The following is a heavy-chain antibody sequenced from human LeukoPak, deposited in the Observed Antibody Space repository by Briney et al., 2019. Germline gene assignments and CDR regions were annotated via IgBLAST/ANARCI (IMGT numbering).Heavy chain of an antibody. CDR1: GFTFDSYS. CDR2: ITSGSSTI. D-gene: IGHD1-26*01. J-gene: IGHJ6*02. Sequence: PGGSLRLSCAASGFTFDSYSMSWVRQAPGKGLEWVSYITSGSSTIYYPDSVKGRFTISRDNAKNSLYLQMNSLRAEDTAVYYCARDGGVVGATSYYGMDVWGQGTTVTVSS. V-gene: IGHV3-48*04. CDR3: ARDGGVVGATSYYGMDV.